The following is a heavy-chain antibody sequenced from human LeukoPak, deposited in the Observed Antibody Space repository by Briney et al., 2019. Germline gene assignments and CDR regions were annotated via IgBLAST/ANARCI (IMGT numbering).Heavy chain of an antibody. J-gene: IGHJ3*02. CDR2: IWYDGSNK. V-gene: IGHV3-33*01. CDR1: GFTFSSYG. D-gene: IGHD2/OR15-2a*01. CDR3: ARETELSPGAFDI. Sequence: GRSLRLSCAASGFTFSSYGMHWVRQAPGKGLEWVAVIWYDGSNKYYADSVKGRFTISRDNSKNTLYLQMNSLRAEDTAVYYCARETELSPGAFDIWGQGTMVTVSS.